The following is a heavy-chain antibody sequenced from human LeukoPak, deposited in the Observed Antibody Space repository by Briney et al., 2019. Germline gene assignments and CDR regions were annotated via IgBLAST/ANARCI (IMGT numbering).Heavy chain of an antibody. J-gene: IGHJ3*02. CDR3: ARYDDRSELAFDI. CDR2: INPNTGSS. D-gene: IGHD3-22*01. Sequence: ASVKVSCKASGYTFTSYGISWVRQAPGQGLEWMGWINPNTGSSNYAQNFQDRVTMTRDTSIRIAYLELNRLRSDDTAVYYCARYDDRSELAFDIWGQGTVVTVSS. CDR1: GYTFTSYG. V-gene: IGHV1-2*02.